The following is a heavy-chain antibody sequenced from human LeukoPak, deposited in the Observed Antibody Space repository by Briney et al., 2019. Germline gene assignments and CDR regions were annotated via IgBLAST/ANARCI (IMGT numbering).Heavy chain of an antibody. CDR3: ARVGTVFGFPSHRYFDY. Sequence: GGSLRLSCAASGFTFSSYSMNWVRQAPGKGLEWVSSISSSSSYIYYADSVKGRFTISGDNAKNSLYLQMNSLRAEDTAVYYCARVGTVFGFPSHRYFDYWGQGTLVTVSS. D-gene: IGHD1-1*01. CDR2: ISSSSSYI. V-gene: IGHV3-21*01. CDR1: GFTFSSYS. J-gene: IGHJ4*02.